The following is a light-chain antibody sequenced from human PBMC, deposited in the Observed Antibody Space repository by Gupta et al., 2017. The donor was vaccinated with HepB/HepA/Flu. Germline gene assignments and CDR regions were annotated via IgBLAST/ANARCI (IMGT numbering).Light chain of an antibody. V-gene: IGKV1-39*01. J-gene: IGKJ1*01. CDR1: QTITYY. CDR2: GAS. CDR3: QQNYSPFWT. Sequence: DIQMTQSPSSLSASVGDRVTITCRANQTITYYLNWYRQKPGTAPEVLIYGASSLRSGVPSRFSGSGSGTIFTLTISSLQPEDFATYYCQQNYSPFWTFGQGTQVEIK.